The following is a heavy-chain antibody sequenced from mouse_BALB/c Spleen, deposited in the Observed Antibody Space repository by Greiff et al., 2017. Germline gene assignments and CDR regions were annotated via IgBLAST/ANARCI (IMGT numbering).Heavy chain of an antibody. D-gene: IGHD1-1*01. CDR2: IDPANGNT. CDR3: ARITTGVDY. J-gene: IGHJ2*01. Sequence: DVKLVESGAELVKPGASVKFSCTAPGFNIKDTYMHWVKQRPEQGLEWIGRIDPANGNTKYDPKFQGKATITADTSSNTAYLQLSSLTAEDTAVYFCARITTGVDYWGQGTTLTVSS. V-gene: IGHV14-3*02. CDR1: GFNIKDTY.